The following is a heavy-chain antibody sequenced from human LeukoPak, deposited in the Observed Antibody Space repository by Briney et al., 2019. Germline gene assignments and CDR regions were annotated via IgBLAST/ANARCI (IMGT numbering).Heavy chain of an antibody. V-gene: IGHV3-21*01. CDR2: ISSSSSYI. D-gene: IGHD3-10*01. CDR1: GFTFSSYS. J-gene: IGHJ3*02. CDR3: ARIVFYGSGSYVPLGAFDI. Sequence: GGSLRLSCAASGFTFSSYSMNWVRQAPGKGLEWVSSISSSSSYIYYADSVKGRFTISRDNAKNSLYLQMNSLRAEDTAVYYCARIVFYGSGSYVPLGAFDIWGQGTMVTVSS.